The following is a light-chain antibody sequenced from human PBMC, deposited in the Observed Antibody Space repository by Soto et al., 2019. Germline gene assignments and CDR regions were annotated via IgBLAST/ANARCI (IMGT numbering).Light chain of an antibody. J-gene: IGLJ2*01. CDR1: SSDVGGYNY. CDR3: SSYTSSNTLDVL. V-gene: IGLV2-14*03. Sequence: QAVVTQPASVSGSLGQSITISCTGTSSDVGGYNYVSWYQQHPGKAPKLMIYDVSNRSSGVSNRFSGSKSGNTASLTISGLQAEDEADYYCSSYTSSNTLDVLFGGGTKLTVL. CDR2: DVS.